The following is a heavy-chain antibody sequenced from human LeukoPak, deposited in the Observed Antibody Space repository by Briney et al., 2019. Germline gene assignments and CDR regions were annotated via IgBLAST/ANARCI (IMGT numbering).Heavy chain of an antibody. CDR1: GYTFTAYY. V-gene: IGHV1-2*02. CDR2: INPNSGGT. CDR3: ARDPPYCTNGVCSAFDY. J-gene: IGHJ4*02. Sequence: GASVKVSCKTSGYTFTAYYIHWVRQAPGQGLEWMGWINPNSGGTNYAQKFQGRVTMTRDTSISTAYMELSRLRSDDTAVYYCARDPPYCTNGVCSAFDYWGQGTLVTVSS. D-gene: IGHD2-8*01.